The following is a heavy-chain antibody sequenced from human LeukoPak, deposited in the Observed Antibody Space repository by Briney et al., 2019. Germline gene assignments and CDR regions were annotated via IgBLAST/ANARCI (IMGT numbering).Heavy chain of an antibody. CDR2: INHSGST. V-gene: IGHV4-34*01. J-gene: IGHJ6*02. CDR3: ARVSSWYPPLYYYGMDV. D-gene: IGHD6-13*01. CDR1: GGSFSGYY. Sequence: SETLSLTCAVYGGSFSGYYWSWIRQPRGKGLEWIGEINHSGSTNYNPSLKSRVTISVGTSKNQFSLKLSSVTAADTAVYYCARVSSWYPPLYYYGMDVWGQGTTVTVSS.